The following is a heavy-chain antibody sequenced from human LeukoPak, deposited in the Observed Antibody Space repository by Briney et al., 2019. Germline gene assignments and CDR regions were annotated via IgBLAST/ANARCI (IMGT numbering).Heavy chain of an antibody. CDR2: ISLNNGNT. J-gene: IGHJ4*02. D-gene: IGHD3-3*01. CDR3: QRITIFGVVMDFDY. CDR1: GYAFNFYG. Sequence: ASVKVSCKTSGYAFNFYGLNWVRQAPGQGLEWMGFISLNNGNTHYEQKFQGRVTMAADTSTNTASLEVKSLRSDDTAVYYCQRITIFGVVMDFDYWGQGTLVTVSS. V-gene: IGHV1-18*04.